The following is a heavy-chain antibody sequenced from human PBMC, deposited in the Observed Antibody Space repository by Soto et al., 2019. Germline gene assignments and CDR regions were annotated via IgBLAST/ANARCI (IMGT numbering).Heavy chain of an antibody. Sequence: PSETLSLTCTVSGDSISTFYWGWMRQSPGKELEWIGFIHRTGSTKYNPSLESRVTISVDTSQNQLSLRLSSVTAADTAVYYCARESAGSGKNNWFDPWGQGILVTVSS. CDR3: ARESAGSGKNNWFDP. CDR1: GDSISTFY. D-gene: IGHD3-10*01. J-gene: IGHJ5*02. CDR2: IHRTGST. V-gene: IGHV4-59*01.